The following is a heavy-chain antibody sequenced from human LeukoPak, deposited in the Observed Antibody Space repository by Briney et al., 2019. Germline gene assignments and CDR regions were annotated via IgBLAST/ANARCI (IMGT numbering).Heavy chain of an antibody. D-gene: IGHD3-10*01. CDR1: EFTFSNAW. CDR3: TKALMVRGVVSGAFDT. Sequence: PGGSLRLSCAASEFTFSNAWMSWVRQAPGKGLEWVGRIKSNTDGGTTDYPAPVKGRFTMSRDDSKNTLYLQMSSLEADDTAVYYCTKALMVRGVVSGAFDTWGQGTMVTVSS. CDR2: IKSNTDGGTT. V-gene: IGHV3-15*01. J-gene: IGHJ3*02.